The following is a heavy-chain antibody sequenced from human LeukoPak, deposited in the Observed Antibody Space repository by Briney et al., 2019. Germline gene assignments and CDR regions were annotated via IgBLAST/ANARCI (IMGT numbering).Heavy chain of an antibody. Sequence: GGSLRLSCVASEFTFSNYWIHWVRQPPGKGLVWVSRIRYDGIVTNYADSVEGRFTISRDNAKNTVHLQMNSLRDDHTAVYYCARANPADFNLWGRGTLVTVSS. CDR1: EFTFSNYW. CDR3: ARANPADFNL. D-gene: IGHD1-14*01. V-gene: IGHV3-74*01. CDR2: IRYDGIVT. J-gene: IGHJ2*01.